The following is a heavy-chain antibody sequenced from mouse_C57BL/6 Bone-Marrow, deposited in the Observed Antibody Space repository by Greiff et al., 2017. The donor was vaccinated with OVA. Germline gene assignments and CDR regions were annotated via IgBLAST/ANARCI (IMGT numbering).Heavy chain of an antibody. V-gene: IGHV1-15*01. CDR3: TRGRVTTGFAY. J-gene: IGHJ3*01. Sequence: VQLQQSGAELVRPGASVTLSCKASGYTFTDYEMHWVKQTPVHGLEWIGAIDPETGGTAYNQKFKGKAILTADKSSSTAYMELRSLTSEDSAVYYCTRGRVTTGFAYWGQGTLVTVSA. CDR1: GYTFTDYE. D-gene: IGHD2-2*01. CDR2: IDPETGGT.